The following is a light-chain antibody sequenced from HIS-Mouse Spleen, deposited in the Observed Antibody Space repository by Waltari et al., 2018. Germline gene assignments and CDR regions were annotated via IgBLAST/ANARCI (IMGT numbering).Light chain of an antibody. CDR1: SSDVGGYNY. J-gene: IGLJ3*02. CDR3: CSYAGSYTLGV. V-gene: IGLV2-11*01. CDR2: DVS. Sequence: QSALTQPRSVSGSPGQSVTISCTGTSSDVGGYNYVSWYQQHPGQAPKLMIYDVSKRPPGVPDRFSGSKSGNTASLTISGLQAEDEADYYCCSYAGSYTLGVFGGGTKLTVL.